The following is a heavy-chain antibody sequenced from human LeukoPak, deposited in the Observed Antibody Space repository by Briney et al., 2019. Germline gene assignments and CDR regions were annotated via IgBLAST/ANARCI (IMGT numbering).Heavy chain of an antibody. CDR1: GFTFSSCS. CDR2: ISSSSSYI. D-gene: IGHD4-17*01. Sequence: TGGSLRLSCAASGFTFSSCSMNWVRQAPGKGLEWVSSISSSSSYIYYADSVKGRFTISRDNAKNSLYLQMNSLRAEDTAVYYCARDTVTTPYFDYWGQGTLVTVSS. V-gene: IGHV3-21*01. J-gene: IGHJ4*02. CDR3: ARDTVTTPYFDY.